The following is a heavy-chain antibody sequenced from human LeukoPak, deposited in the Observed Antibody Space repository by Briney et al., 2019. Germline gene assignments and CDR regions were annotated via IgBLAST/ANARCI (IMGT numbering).Heavy chain of an antibody. Sequence: GGSLRLSCAASGFTFSNYWMSWVRQAPGKGLEWVSLIYSGGSTYYADSVKGRFTISRDNSKNTLYLQMNSLRAEDTAVYYCAESSSSTRFDYWGQGTLVTVSS. CDR1: GFTFSNYW. D-gene: IGHD6-6*01. CDR3: AESSSSTRFDY. J-gene: IGHJ4*02. CDR2: IYSGGST. V-gene: IGHV3-66*01.